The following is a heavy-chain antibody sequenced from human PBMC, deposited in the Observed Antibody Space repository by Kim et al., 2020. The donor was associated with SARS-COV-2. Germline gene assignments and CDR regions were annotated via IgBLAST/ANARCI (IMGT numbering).Heavy chain of an antibody. CDR2: IKSKTDGGTT. J-gene: IGHJ3*02. V-gene: IGHV3-15*01. CDR3: TTGSDYDFWSGYPWVRCDI. Sequence: GGSLRLSCAASGFTFSNAWMSWVRQAPGKGREWVGRIKSKTDGGTTDYAAPVKGRFTISRDDSKNTLYLQMNSLKTEDTAVYYCTTGSDYDFWSGYPWVRCDIWGQVTIVTVSS. D-gene: IGHD3-3*01. CDR1: GFTFSNAW.